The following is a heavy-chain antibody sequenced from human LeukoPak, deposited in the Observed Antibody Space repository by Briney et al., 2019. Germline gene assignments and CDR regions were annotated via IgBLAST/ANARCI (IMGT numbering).Heavy chain of an antibody. CDR2: ISYSGSNT. V-gene: IGHV3-23*01. D-gene: IGHD6-19*01. J-gene: IGHJ4*02. Sequence: PGGSVRLLCAASRFTLSNYAMSWVRHAPGKALEGGSAISYSGSNTYYADPVKGRFTISRDKSKNTLYLQMNSLRAEDTAIYYCAKDQRSGWDDYYWGQGTLVTVSS. CDR1: RFTLSNYA. CDR3: AKDQRSGWDDYY.